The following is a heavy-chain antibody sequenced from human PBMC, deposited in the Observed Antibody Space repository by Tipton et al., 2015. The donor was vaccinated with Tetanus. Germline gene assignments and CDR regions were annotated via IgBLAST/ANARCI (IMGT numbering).Heavy chain of an antibody. CDR3: AREVPGASVALDS. CDR2: TTNKLSSIIT. CDR1: GFTLSDHY. D-gene: IGHD2-2*01. Sequence: SLRLSCAAAGFTLSDHYIDWVRQAPGKGPEWVGRTTNKLSSIITNYGASVNGRFTISRDNARNSLYLQMNSLRAEDTAVFYCAREVPGASVALDSWGQGTMVTVSS. V-gene: IGHV3-72*01. J-gene: IGHJ3*02.